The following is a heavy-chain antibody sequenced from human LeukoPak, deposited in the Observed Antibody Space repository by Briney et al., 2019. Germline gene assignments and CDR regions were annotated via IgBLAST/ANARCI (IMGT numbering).Heavy chain of an antibody. J-gene: IGHJ6*02. CDR2: INSDGSST. CDR1: GFTFNGYW. CDR3: TRNPGMDV. Sequence: GGSLRLSCAASGFTFNGYWMHWVRQTPGKGLVWVSRINSDGSSTTYADSVKGRFAISRDNAKNTLYLQMNSLRTEDTAVYYCTRNPGMDVWGQGTTVTVSS. V-gene: IGHV3-74*01.